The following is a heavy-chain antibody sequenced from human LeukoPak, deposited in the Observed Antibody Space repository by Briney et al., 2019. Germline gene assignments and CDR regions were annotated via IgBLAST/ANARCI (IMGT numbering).Heavy chain of an antibody. D-gene: IGHD5-18*01. V-gene: IGHV4-34*01. Sequence: SETLSLTCAVYGGSFSGYYWSWIRQPPGKGLEWIGEINHSGSTNYNPSLKSRATISVDTSKNQFSLKLSSVTAADTAVYYCARGPYSYGRYGMDVWGQGTTVTVSS. CDR1: GGSFSGYY. CDR3: ARGPYSYGRYGMDV. J-gene: IGHJ6*02. CDR2: INHSGST.